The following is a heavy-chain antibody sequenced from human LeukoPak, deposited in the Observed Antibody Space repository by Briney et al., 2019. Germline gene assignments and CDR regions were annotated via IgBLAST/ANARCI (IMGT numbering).Heavy chain of an antibody. J-gene: IGHJ4*02. CDR2: INANNGNT. V-gene: IGHV1-18*01. D-gene: IGHD2-8*01. CDR3: ARAAPRDCTNGICRVDY. CDR1: GYSFTNYG. Sequence: VASVKVSCKASGYSFTNYGFTWVRQAPGQGLEWMGWINANNGNTNYAQRLQGRVTMTIDTFTNTAYMELRSLRSDDTAVYYCARAAPRDCTNGICRVDYWGQGTLVTVSS.